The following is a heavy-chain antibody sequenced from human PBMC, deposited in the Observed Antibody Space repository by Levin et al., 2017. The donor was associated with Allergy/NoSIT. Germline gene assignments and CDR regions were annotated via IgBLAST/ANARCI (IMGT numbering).Heavy chain of an antibody. CDR2: IKSIPDGGAT. J-gene: IGHJ4*02. CDR3: TTDIVVMSSAKGY. V-gene: IGHV3-15*01. Sequence: PGGSLRLSCAASGFTFSNTWMPWVRQAPGKGLEWVGRIKSIPDGGATAYAAPVKGRFTISRDDSKKTLFLQMNSLRTEDTAVYYCTTDIVVMSSAKGYWGQGSLVTVSS. CDR1: GFTFSNTW. D-gene: IGHD2-15*01.